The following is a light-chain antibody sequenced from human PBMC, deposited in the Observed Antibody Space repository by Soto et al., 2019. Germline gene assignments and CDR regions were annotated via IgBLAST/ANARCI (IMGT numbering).Light chain of an antibody. CDR1: QSISSW. Sequence: DIQMTQSPSTLSASVGDRVTITCRASQSISSWLAWYQQKPGKAPKLLIYKASSLESGVPSRFSGSGSGTEFNLTTSSLQPDDFATYYCQQYNSYPSAFGPGTKVDIK. J-gene: IGKJ3*01. CDR3: QQYNSYPSA. CDR2: KAS. V-gene: IGKV1-5*03.